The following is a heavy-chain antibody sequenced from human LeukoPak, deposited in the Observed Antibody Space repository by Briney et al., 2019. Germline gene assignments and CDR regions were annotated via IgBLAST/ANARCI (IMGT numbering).Heavy chain of an antibody. CDR1: GYTFTGYY. D-gene: IGHD2-21*02. CDR3: ARSVGDLAGY. Sequence: ASVKVSCKASGYTFTGYYMHWMQQAPGQGLEWMGWINPNSGGTNYAQKFQGRVTMTRDTSISTAYMELSRLRSDDTAVYYCARSVGDLAGYWGQGTLVTVSS. CDR2: INPNSGGT. V-gene: IGHV1-2*02. J-gene: IGHJ4*02.